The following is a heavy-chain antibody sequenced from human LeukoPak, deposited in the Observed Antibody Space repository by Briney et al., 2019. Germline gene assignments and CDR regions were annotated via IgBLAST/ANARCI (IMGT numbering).Heavy chain of an antibody. CDR1: GFTFDDYG. J-gene: IGHJ4*02. CDR3: ERTIGWDYYDSSAYFDY. D-gene: IGHD3-22*01. V-gene: IGHV3-20*01. Sequence: GGSLRLSCAASGFTFDDYGMSWGRQAPGKGLGWVSGINWNGGSRGDADWVNGGFTSCRDEARKSLYLQMNSLRAEGIALYDCERTIGWDYYDSSAYFDYCGQGTLVTVSS. CDR2: INWNGGSR.